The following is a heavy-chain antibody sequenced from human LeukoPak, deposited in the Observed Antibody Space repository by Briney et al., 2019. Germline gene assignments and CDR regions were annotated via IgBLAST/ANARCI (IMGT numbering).Heavy chain of an antibody. J-gene: IGHJ6*03. Sequence: SETLSLTCAVYGGSFSGYYWSWLRQPPGKGLEWLGEINHSGSTNYNPSLKSRVTISVDTSKNQFSLKLSSVTAADTAVYYCAREVSPIQLWLRKNYYYMDVWGKGTTVTVSS. CDR1: GGSFSGYY. CDR3: AREVSPIQLWLRKNYYYMDV. CDR2: INHSGST. D-gene: IGHD5-18*01. V-gene: IGHV4-34*01.